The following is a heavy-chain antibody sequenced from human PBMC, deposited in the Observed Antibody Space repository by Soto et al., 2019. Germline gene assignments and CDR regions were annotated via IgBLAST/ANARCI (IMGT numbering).Heavy chain of an antibody. CDR2: INPSGGST. J-gene: IGHJ4*02. D-gene: IGHD3-10*01. CDR3: ARDLRWFGESTSTPFDY. CDR1: GYTFTSYY. Sequence: QVQLVQSGAEVKKPGASVKVSCKASGYTFTSYYMHWVRQAPGQGLEWMGIINPSGGSTSYAQKFQGRVTMTRDTSTSTVYMELSSVRSEDTAVYYCARDLRWFGESTSTPFDYWGQGTLVTVSS. V-gene: IGHV1-46*01.